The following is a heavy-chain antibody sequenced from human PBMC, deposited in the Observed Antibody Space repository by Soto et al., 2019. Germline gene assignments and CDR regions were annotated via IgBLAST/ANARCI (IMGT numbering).Heavy chain of an antibody. V-gene: IGHV4-61*01. J-gene: IGHJ4*02. CDR2: IHYSGST. Sequence: PSETLSLTCTVSGGSVGSTSYYWTWIRQPPGKGLEWIGYIHYSGSTNYYPSLQSRVTISVDTSKNNLSLELTSVTAADTAVYDCARAGENLYFDDWGQGALVTVSS. D-gene: IGHD3-16*01. CDR1: GGSVGSTSYY. CDR3: ARAGENLYFDD.